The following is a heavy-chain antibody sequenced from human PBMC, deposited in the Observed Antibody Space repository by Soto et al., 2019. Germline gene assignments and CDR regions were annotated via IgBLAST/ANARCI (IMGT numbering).Heavy chain of an antibody. Sequence: QVQLVESGGDVVQPGMSLSLSCADSEFTFSEYDMHWVRQAPGKGLEWVALISYLGTKSEYADSVKGRFTISRDNFKKTVSLQMEGLRVEDSAVYFCARTDTGGTYFEFWGRGTLVTVSS. CDR2: ISYLGTKS. J-gene: IGHJ4*02. D-gene: IGHD3-16*01. CDR1: EFTFSEYD. V-gene: IGHV3-33*08. CDR3: ARTDTGGTYFEF.